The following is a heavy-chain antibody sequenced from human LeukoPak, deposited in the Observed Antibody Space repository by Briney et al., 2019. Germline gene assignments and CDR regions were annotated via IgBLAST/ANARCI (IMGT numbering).Heavy chain of an antibody. CDR2: ISYNGSNK. CDR1: GVTLSSYG. J-gene: IGHJ4*02. CDR3: TTVVPAAPFDY. V-gene: IGHV3-30*03. D-gene: IGHD2-2*01. Sequence: GGSLRFSCAASGVTLSSYGVHWVRQAPGKGLEWVAVISYNGSNKDYAASVKGRFTISRDNSKNTVFLQMNSLKTEDTAVYYCTTVVPAAPFDYWGQGTLVTVSS.